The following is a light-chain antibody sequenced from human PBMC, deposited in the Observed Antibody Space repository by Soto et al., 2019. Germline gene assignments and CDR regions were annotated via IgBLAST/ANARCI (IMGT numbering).Light chain of an antibody. CDR3: QQYVTSPLT. V-gene: IGKV3-20*01. CDR2: DAS. CDR1: QSVSNTY. J-gene: IGKJ4*01. Sequence: EIVLTQSPGTLSLSPGERATLSCRASQSVSNTYLAWHQHKPGQGPRLLIYDASSMAPGIPARFSGSGSGTDFTLTISRLEPEDFAVYYCQQYVTSPLTFGGGTKVDIK.